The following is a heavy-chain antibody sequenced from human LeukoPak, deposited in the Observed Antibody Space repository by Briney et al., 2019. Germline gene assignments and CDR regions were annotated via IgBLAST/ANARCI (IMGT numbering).Heavy chain of an antibody. D-gene: IGHD2-15*01. CDR1: RYKFTSYW. CDR3: ARAGDFVVVVAAFDGFDI. J-gene: IGHJ3*02. Sequence: GESLKISCRGSRYKFTSYWIGWVRQMPGKGLEWMGIIYPGDSDTRYSPSFQGQVTISADKSISTAYLQWSSLEASDTAMYYWARAGDFVVVVAAFDGFDIWGQGTMVTVSS. CDR2: IYPGDSDT. V-gene: IGHV5-51*01.